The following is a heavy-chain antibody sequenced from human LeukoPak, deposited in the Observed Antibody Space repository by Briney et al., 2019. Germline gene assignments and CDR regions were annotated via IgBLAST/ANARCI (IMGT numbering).Heavy chain of an antibody. J-gene: IGHJ3*01. D-gene: IGHD1-7*01. V-gene: IGHV3-72*01. CDR3: TTNFMTGSTNDAFDF. Sequence: PGGSLRLSCAASGFKFSDHYIDWVRQAPGKGLEWVGRSRNKASSYTTEYAASVEGRFTISRDVSESSLYLQMNSLRTEDAAVYYCTTNFMTGSTNDAFDFWGQGTMVTVSS. CDR2: SRNKASSYTT. CDR1: GFKFSDHY.